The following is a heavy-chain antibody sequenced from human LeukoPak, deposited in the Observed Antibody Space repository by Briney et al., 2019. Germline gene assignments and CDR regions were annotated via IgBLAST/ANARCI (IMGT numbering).Heavy chain of an antibody. CDR1: GYTFTSYA. CDR2: INAGNGNT. J-gene: IGHJ4*02. Sequence: ASVKVFWKASGYTFTSYAMHWVRQAPGQRLEWMGWINAGNGNTKYSQKFQGRVTITRDTSASTAYMELSSLRSEDTAVYYCARQGQLSIVAAGLGYWGQGTLVTVSS. D-gene: IGHD6-13*01. V-gene: IGHV1-3*01. CDR3: ARQGQLSIVAAGLGY.